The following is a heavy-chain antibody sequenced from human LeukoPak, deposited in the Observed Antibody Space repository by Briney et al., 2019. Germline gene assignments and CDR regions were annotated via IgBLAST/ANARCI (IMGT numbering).Heavy chain of an antibody. V-gene: IGHV3-53*01. D-gene: IGHD2-2*01. CDR2: IYSGGGT. CDR1: AFTVSSYY. Sequence: GGSLRLSCAASAFTVSSYYMSWVRQAPGKGLEWVSVIYSGGGTYYADSVKGRFTISRDNSKNTLYLQMNSLRAEDTAVYYCARSCSSTSCYAYFDYWGQGTLVTVSS. CDR3: ARSCSSTSCYAYFDY. J-gene: IGHJ4*02.